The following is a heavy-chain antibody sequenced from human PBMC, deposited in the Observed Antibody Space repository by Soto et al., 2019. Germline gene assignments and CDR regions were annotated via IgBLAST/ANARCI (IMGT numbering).Heavy chain of an antibody. CDR3: ARGSPCSTTTCSLNEVWFDP. D-gene: IGHD1-1*01. J-gene: IGHJ5*02. CDR2: IIPLFGTA. Sequence: QVQLLQSGAELKRPGSSVKVSCKASGETFSTFAITWVRQAPGHGPEWMGGIIPLFGTAHYARRFEDRVIMTADGSTSTAYMELRSLTSEDTAIYYCARGSPCSTTTCSLNEVWFDPWGQGTLVTVST. V-gene: IGHV1-69*01. CDR1: GETFSTFA.